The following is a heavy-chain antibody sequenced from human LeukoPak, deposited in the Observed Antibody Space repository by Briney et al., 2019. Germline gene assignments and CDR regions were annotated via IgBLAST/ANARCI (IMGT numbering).Heavy chain of an antibody. D-gene: IGHD7-27*01. CDR1: GDTFNNYA. J-gene: IGHJ4*02. Sequence: ASVKVSCKASGDTFNNYAISWVRQAPGQGLEWMGGIIPIFGTANYAQKFQGRVTITADTSTSTAYMELRSPRSDDTAVYYCARVPNLTGDPRNFDYWGQGTLVTVSS. CDR2: IIPIFGTA. CDR3: ARVPNLTGDPRNFDY. V-gene: IGHV1-69*06.